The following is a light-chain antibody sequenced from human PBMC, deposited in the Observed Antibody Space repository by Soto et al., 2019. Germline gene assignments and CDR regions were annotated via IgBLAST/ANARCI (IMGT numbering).Light chain of an antibody. CDR2: AAS. CDR3: QQYSSSPLT. V-gene: IGKV3-20*01. CDR1: QSVRNSY. Sequence: EIVLTQSPGTLSMSPGERATLSCRASQSVRNSYVAWYQQKPGQAPRVLIYAASSWATGIPDRFSGSGSGTDFTLTISRLEPEDFAVYYCQQYSSSPLTFGGGTRVEIK. J-gene: IGKJ4*01.